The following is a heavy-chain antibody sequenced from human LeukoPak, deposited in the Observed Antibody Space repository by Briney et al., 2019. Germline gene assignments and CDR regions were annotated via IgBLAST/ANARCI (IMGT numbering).Heavy chain of an antibody. CDR3: ASLRYFDWANWFDP. V-gene: IGHV4-4*07. CDR2: IYTSGST. CDR1: GGSISSYY. D-gene: IGHD3-9*01. Sequence: SETLSLTCTVYGGSISSYYWSWIRQPAGKGLEWTGRIYTSGSTNYNPSLKSRVTMSVDTSKNQFSLKLSSVTAADTAVYYCASLRYFDWANWFDPWGQGTLVTVSS. J-gene: IGHJ5*02.